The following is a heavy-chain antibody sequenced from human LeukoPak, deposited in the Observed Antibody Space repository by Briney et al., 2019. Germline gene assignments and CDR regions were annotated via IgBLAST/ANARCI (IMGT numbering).Heavy chain of an antibody. J-gene: IGHJ3*02. Sequence: ASVKVSCKASGYTFTSYGISWVRQAPGQGLEWMGWISAYNGNTNYAQKLQGRVTMTTDTSTSTAYMELRSLRSDDTAVYYCARVGLYSGYDSNAFDIWGQGTMVTVSS. V-gene: IGHV1-18*01. CDR1: GYTFTSYG. D-gene: IGHD5-12*01. CDR3: ARVGLYSGYDSNAFDI. CDR2: ISAYNGNT.